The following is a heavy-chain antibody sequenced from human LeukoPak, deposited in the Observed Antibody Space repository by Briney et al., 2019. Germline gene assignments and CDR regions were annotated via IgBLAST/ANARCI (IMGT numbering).Heavy chain of an antibody. CDR1: GFTFSSYE. CDR2: ISGSGRTI. V-gene: IGHV3-48*03. D-gene: IGHD6-19*01. CDR3: ARLDASGLDY. J-gene: IGHJ4*02. Sequence: GGSLRLSCAASGFTFSSYEMNWVRQAPGKGLEWVSYISGSGRTIYYANSVKGRFTISRDNAKNSLYLQMNSLRADDTAVYYCARLDASGLDYWGQGTLVTASS.